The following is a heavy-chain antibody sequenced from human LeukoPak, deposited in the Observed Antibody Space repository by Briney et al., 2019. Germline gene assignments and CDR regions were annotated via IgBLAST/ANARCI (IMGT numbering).Heavy chain of an antibody. CDR1: EITLYTYG. CDR2: IYSDGVT. CDR3: ARDRAEGKTWVEFDP. Sequence: GGSLRLSCAASEITLYTYGMSWVRQAPGKGLAWVSLIYSDGVTQYADSVKGRFTISRDNSKNTLYLQMNSLRDEDTAVYLCARDRAEGKTWVEFDPWGQGTLVTVSS. J-gene: IGHJ5*02. V-gene: IGHV3-66*02.